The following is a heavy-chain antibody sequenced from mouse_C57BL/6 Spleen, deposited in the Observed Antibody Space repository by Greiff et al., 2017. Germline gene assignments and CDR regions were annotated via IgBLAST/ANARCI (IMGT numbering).Heavy chain of an antibody. V-gene: IGHV1-80*01. CDR3: AREGYYGSSYLDY. CDR1: GYAFSSYW. D-gene: IGHD1-1*01. J-gene: IGHJ2*01. CDR2: IYPGDGDT. Sequence: VQLQQSGAELMKPGASVKISCKASGYAFSSYWMNWVKQRPGKGLEWIGQIYPGDGDTNYNGKFKGKATLTADKSSSTAYMQLSRLTSEDSAVYFCAREGYYGSSYLDYWGQGTTLTVSS.